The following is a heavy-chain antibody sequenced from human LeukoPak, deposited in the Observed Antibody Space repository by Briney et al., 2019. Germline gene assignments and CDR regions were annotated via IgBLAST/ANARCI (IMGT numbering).Heavy chain of an antibody. V-gene: IGHV4-59*11. D-gene: IGHD3-22*01. J-gene: IGHJ4*02. CDR1: GGSLSTHH. CDR2: ISDSGST. Sequence: PSETLSLTCVVPGGSLSTHHWSWIRQSPGRGLEWIGYISDSGSTNYNPSLKSRVTISVDTSKNQFSLMLSSVTAADTAVYYCARGYDSSAYYPFNYWGQGTLVTVSS. CDR3: ARGYDSSAYYPFNY.